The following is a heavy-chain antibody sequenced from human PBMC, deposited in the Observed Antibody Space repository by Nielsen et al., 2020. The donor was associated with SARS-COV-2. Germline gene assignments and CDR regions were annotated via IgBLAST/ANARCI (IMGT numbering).Heavy chain of an antibody. D-gene: IGHD3-3*01. J-gene: IGHJ3*02. CDR1: GYTFTDYY. Sequence: ASVKVSCKASGYTFTDYYIHWVRQAPGQGLEWMGRINPNSGGTNYAQKFQGRVTMTRDTSISTAYMELSRLRSDDTAVYYCATSYYDFWSGWSHDAFDIWGQGTMVTVSS. V-gene: IGHV1-2*06. CDR2: INPNSGGT. CDR3: ATSYYDFWSGWSHDAFDI.